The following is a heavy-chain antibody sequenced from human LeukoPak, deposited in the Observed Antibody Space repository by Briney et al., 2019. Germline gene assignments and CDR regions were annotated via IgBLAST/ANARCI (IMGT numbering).Heavy chain of an antibody. J-gene: IGHJ4*02. Sequence: GGSLRLSCTASGFSFSAYAMNWIRQAPGKGLGWVSTISHSAHGIFYTDSVKGRFTISRDNSNNTVYLQMNSLRAEDTALYYCAREEERFASWGYFKYWGQGALVTVSS. D-gene: IGHD3-10*01. V-gene: IGHV3-23*01. CDR1: GFSFSAYA. CDR2: ISHSAHGI. CDR3: AREEERFASWGYFKY.